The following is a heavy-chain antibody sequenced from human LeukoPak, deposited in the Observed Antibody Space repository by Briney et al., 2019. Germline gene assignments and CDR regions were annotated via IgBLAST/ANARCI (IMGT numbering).Heavy chain of an antibody. CDR1: GGSISSSNW. J-gene: IGHJ4*02. V-gene: IGHV4-4*02. CDR3: ARALYGSGSYYSYYFDY. D-gene: IGHD3-10*01. Sequence: SETLSLTCAVSGGSISSSNWWSWVRQPPGKGLEWIREIYHSGSTNYNPSLKSRVTISVDKSKNQFSLKLSSVTAADTAVYYCARALYGSGSYYSYYFDYWGQGTLVTVSS. CDR2: IYHSGST.